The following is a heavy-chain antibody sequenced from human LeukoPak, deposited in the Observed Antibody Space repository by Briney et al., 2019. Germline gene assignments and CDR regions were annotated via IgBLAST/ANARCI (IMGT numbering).Heavy chain of an antibody. V-gene: IGHV3-43D*03. CDR3: ARDWDGSGWSYDAFDI. J-gene: IGHJ3*02. CDR1: GFTFDDYA. CDR2: ITWDGRVT. Sequence: PGGSLRLSCVASGFTFDDYAMHWVRQVPGKGLEWVSLITWDGRVTYYADSVKGRFTISRDNSKNSLYLEMSSLRAEDTALYYCARDWDGSGWSYDAFDIWGQGTMVTVSS. D-gene: IGHD6-19*01.